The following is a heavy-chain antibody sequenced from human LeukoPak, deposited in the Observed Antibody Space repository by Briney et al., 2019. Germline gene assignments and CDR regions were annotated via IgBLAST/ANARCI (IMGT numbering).Heavy chain of an antibody. Sequence: GGSLRLSCAASGFTFSSYAMSWVRQAPGKGLEWVSAISGSGDRTYYADSVKGRFTISRGNSKNTVYLQMNSLRAEDTAVYYCAKEVGVGHMDVWGKGTTVTVSS. CDR1: GFTFSSYA. V-gene: IGHV3-23*01. D-gene: IGHD2-15*01. J-gene: IGHJ6*03. CDR2: ISGSGDRT. CDR3: AKEVGVGHMDV.